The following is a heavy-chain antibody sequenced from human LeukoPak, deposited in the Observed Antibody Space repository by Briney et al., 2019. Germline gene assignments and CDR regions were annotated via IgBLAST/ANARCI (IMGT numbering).Heavy chain of an antibody. D-gene: IGHD3-10*01. CDR1: GFTFTTYW. CDR3: VWFGDDLVAAEHLDY. J-gene: IGHJ4*02. CDR2: INQDGTEK. Sequence: GESLRLSCAASGFTFTTYWMSWVRQLPGKGLEWVANINQDGTEKYYVDSVKGRFTISRDNAKNSLDLQMNSLRVEDTAVYYCVWFGDDLVAAEHLDYWGQGTLVTVSS. V-gene: IGHV3-7*01.